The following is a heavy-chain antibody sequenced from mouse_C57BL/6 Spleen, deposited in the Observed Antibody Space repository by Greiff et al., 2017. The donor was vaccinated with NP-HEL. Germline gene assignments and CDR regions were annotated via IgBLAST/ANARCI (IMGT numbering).Heavy chain of an antibody. D-gene: IGHD2-3*01. J-gene: IGHJ4*01. CDR2: ISSGSSTI. CDR1: GFTFSDYG. CDR3: ARLDGYYVSYAMDY. Sequence: EVKLVESGGGLVKPGGSLKLSCAASGFTFSDYGMHWVRQAPEKGLEWVAYISSGSSTIYYADTVKGRFTISRDNAKNTLFLQMTSLRSEDTAMYYCARLDGYYVSYAMDYWGQGTSVTVSS. V-gene: IGHV5-17*01.